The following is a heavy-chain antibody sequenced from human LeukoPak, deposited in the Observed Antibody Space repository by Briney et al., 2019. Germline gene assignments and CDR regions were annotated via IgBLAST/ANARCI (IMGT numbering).Heavy chain of an antibody. CDR3: ARGPRGSSSPYGAFDI. CDR2: INHSGST. Sequence: SETLSLTCAVYGGSFSGYYWSWIRQPPGKGLEWIGEINHSGSTNYNPSLNSRVTISVDASKNQFSLKLSSVTAADTAVYHCARGPRGSSSPYGAFDIWGQGTMVTVSS. V-gene: IGHV4-34*01. J-gene: IGHJ3*02. CDR1: GGSFSGYY. D-gene: IGHD6-13*01.